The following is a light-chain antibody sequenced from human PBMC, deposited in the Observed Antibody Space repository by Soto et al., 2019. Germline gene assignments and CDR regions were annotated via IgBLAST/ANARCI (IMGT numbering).Light chain of an antibody. CDR3: QQYDRPPLT. CDR1: QSVASNY. CDR2: GAS. V-gene: IGKV3-20*01. J-gene: IGKJ4*01. Sequence: EIVLTQSPGTLSLSPGARATPSCRASQSVASNYVAWYQQRRGQAPRLLIHGASNRAAGIPDRFSGSGSGTDFTLTISRLEPEDFAVYYCQQYDRPPLTFGGGTKVDI.